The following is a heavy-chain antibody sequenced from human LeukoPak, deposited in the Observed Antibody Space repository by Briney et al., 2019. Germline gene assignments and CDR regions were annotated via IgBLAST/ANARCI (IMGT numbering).Heavy chain of an antibody. D-gene: IGHD3-3*01. CDR2: TIPIFGTA. Sequence: ASVTVSCKASGGTFSSYAISWVRQAPGQGLEWMGGTIPIFGTANYAQKFQGRVTITADESTSTAYMELSSLRSEDTAVYYCARDREGIFGVVPSYYYGMDVWGQGTTVTVSS. V-gene: IGHV1-69*13. J-gene: IGHJ6*02. CDR1: GGTFSSYA. CDR3: ARDREGIFGVVPSYYYGMDV.